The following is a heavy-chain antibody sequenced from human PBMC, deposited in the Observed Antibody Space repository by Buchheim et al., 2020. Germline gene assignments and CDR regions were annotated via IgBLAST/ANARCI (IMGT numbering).Heavy chain of an antibody. CDR1: GFTFSSYG. Sequence: QVQLVESGGGVVQPGRSLRLSCAASGFTFSSYGMHWVRQAPGKGLEWVAVIWYDGSNKYYADSVKGRFNIYRDNSKNTLYLQMNSLRAEDTAVYYCARINTVTLSFDYWGQGTL. V-gene: IGHV3-33*01. CDR2: IWYDGSNK. CDR3: ARINTVTLSFDY. D-gene: IGHD4-17*01. J-gene: IGHJ4*02.